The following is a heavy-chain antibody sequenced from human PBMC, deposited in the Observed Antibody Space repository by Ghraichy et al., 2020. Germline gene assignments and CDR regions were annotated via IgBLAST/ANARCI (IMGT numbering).Heavy chain of an antibody. CDR2: AHYGATT. Sequence: SETLSLTCAVSGDSINSIAYYWGWIRQPPGKGLEWIASAHYGATTYYKPSLKSRVIISVDTSKNHLSLKLSSVTAADTAVYFCARQRANYGEWAFDIWGQGIMVTVSS. J-gene: IGHJ3*02. CDR1: GDSINSIAYY. V-gene: IGHV4-39*07. CDR3: ARQRANYGEWAFDI. D-gene: IGHD4-17*01.